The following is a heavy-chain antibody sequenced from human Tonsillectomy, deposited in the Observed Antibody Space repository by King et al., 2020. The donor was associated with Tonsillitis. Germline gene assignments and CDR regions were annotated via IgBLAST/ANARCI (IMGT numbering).Heavy chain of an antibody. V-gene: IGHV3-72*01. CDR3: TKGDCRGGNCYAGDF. CDR2: IRNKPAGYTT. Sequence: VQLVELGGGLVQPGGSLTLSCAASGFTFSAYFMDWVRQTPGKGLEWIGRIRNKPAGYTTEYAASVKGRFTISRDDSRNSLYLQMNSLKSDDTAVYYCTKGDCRGGNCYAGDFWGQGTLVTVSS. CDR1: GFTFSAYF. J-gene: IGHJ4*02. D-gene: IGHD2-15*01.